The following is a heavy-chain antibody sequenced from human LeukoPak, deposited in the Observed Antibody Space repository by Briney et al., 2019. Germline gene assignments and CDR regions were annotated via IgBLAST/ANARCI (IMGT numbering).Heavy chain of an antibody. CDR3: ARYHTDIVVVPAATGAHSIFDY. Sequence: SETLSLTCTVSGGSISSYYWSWIRQPPGKGLEWIGYIYYSGSTNYNPSLKSRVTISVDTSKNQFSLKLSSVTAADTAVYYCARYHTDIVVVPAATGAHSIFDYWGQGTLVTVSS. CDR2: IYYSGST. V-gene: IGHV4-59*01. D-gene: IGHD2-2*01. J-gene: IGHJ4*02. CDR1: GGSISSYY.